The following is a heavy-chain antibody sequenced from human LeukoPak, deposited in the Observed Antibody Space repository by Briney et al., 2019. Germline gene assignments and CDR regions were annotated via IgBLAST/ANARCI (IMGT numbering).Heavy chain of an antibody. V-gene: IGHV3-21*01. CDR3: ARVIGTTAGDN. CDR2: ISSSSTSI. Sequence: PGGSLRLSCEASGFSLSSYSMDWVRQAPGKGLEWVSSISSSSTSIYYADSVKGRFTISIDNAKNSLYLQMNSLRAEDTAVYYCARVIGTTAGDNWGQGTLVPVSS. J-gene: IGHJ4*02. D-gene: IGHD1-20*01. CDR1: GFSLSSYS.